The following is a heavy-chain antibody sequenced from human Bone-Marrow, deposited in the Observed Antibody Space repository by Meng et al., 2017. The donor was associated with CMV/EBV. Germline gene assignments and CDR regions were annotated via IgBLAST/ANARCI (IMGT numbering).Heavy chain of an antibody. CDR3: ARDGPHCSVGGCYFDF. Sequence: GYNVNDYQINWVRQAPGQGLEWMGWIDPNSGGTKYAQKFEGRVVKTSDTSTTTVYMELSNLRGDDRAVYYCARDGPHCSVGGCYFDFWGQGSVVTVSS. J-gene: IGHJ4*02. D-gene: IGHD2-15*01. CDR1: GYNVNDYQ. CDR2: IDPNSGGT. V-gene: IGHV1-2*02.